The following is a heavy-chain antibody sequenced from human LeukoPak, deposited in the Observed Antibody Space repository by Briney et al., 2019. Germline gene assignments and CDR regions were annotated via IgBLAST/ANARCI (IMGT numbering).Heavy chain of an antibody. Sequence: SQTLPLTCAVSGGSISSDGFSWSWLRQPPGTGLEWLGYIYHSGSTYYNPSLKSRVTISLDRSKNRFSLKLSSVTAADTAVYYCASLPCFTFSPDYWGQGTLVTVSS. CDR3: ASLPCFTFSPDY. J-gene: IGHJ4*02. CDR1: GGSISSDGFS. V-gene: IGHV4-30-2*01. CDR2: IYHSGST.